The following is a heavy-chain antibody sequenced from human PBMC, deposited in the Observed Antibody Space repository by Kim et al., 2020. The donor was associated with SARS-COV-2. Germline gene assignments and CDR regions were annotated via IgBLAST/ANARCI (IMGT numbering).Heavy chain of an antibody. V-gene: IGHV7-4-1*02. Sequence: ASVKVSCKTSGYTFTRYAMNWVRQAPGQGLEWMGWINTNTGNPTYAQGFTGRFVFSLDTSVTTAYLQISSLKAEDTAVYYCARDEIRGAPDYWGQGTLVTVSS. CDR3: ARDEIRGAPDY. CDR1: GYTFTRYA. D-gene: IGHD1-26*01. CDR2: INTNTGNP. J-gene: IGHJ4*02.